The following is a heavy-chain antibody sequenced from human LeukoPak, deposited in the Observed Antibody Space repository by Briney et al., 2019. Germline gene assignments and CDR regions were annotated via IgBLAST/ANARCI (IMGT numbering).Heavy chain of an antibody. D-gene: IGHD3-10*01. J-gene: IGHJ4*02. V-gene: IGHV4-34*01. CDR2: MNHSGSA. Sequence: PSETLSLTCAVYGGSFSGYYWTWIRQPPGKGLEWIGEMNHSGSANYNPSLKSRVTISVDTSKNQCSLRLSSVTAADTAVYYCARFLYGSGSYYTSNPFDYWGQGTLVTVSS. CDR1: GGSFSGYY. CDR3: ARFLYGSGSYYTSNPFDY.